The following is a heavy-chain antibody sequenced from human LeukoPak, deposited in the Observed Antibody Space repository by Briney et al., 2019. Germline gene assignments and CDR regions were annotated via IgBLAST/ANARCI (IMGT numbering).Heavy chain of an antibody. Sequence: SETLSLTCTVSGESIRSGHYYWAWIRQTPGKGLQWIGSIYYSGTTYNNPSLESRVTISVDTPKNQFTLGLISMTAADTAVYFCARQPKACTPGVYVTGKACWFDPWGQGRLVTVSS. D-gene: IGHD3-10*01. CDR1: GESIRSGHYY. CDR3: ARQPKACTPGVYVTGKACWFDP. V-gene: IGHV4-39*01. J-gene: IGHJ5*02. CDR2: IYYSGTT.